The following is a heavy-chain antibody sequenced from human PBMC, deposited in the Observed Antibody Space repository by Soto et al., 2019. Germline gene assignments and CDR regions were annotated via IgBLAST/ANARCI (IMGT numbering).Heavy chain of an antibody. CDR3: AKDRCSGGSCTGERYFDY. D-gene: IGHD2-15*01. CDR2: ISGSGGST. J-gene: IGHJ4*02. CDR1: GFTFSSYA. Sequence: GGSLRLSCAASGFTFSSYAMSWVRQAPGKGLEWVSAISGSGGSTYYADSVKGRFTISRDNSKNTLYLQMNSLRAEDTAVYYCAKDRCSGGSCTGERYFDYWGQGTLVTVPS. V-gene: IGHV3-23*01.